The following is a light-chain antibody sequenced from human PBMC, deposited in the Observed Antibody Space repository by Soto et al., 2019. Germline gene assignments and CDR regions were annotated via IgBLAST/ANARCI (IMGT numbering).Light chain of an antibody. CDR1: SSDVGGYNS. V-gene: IGLV2-14*03. Sequence: QSALTQPASVSGSPGQSITISCTGTSSDVGGYNSVSWYQHHPGKAPKLMIFDVSDRPSGVSSRFSGSKSRNTASLTISGLQAEDEADYYCSSYTTSSTPHYVFGPGTKVTVL. J-gene: IGLJ1*01. CDR2: DVS. CDR3: SSYTTSSTPHYV.